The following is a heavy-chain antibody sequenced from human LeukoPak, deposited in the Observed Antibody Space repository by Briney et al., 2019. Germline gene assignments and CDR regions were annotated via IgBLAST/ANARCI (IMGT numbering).Heavy chain of an antibody. CDR2: IYHSGST. CDR3: ARTPGDFCAFDI. D-gene: IGHD3-3*01. J-gene: IGHJ3*02. Sequence: SQTLSLTCAVSGGSISSGGYSWSWIRQPPGKGLEWIGYIYHSGSTYYNPSLKSRVTISVDTSKNQFSLKLSSVTAADTAVYYCARTPGDFCAFDIWGQGTMVTVSS. V-gene: IGHV4-30-2*01. CDR1: GGSISSGGYS.